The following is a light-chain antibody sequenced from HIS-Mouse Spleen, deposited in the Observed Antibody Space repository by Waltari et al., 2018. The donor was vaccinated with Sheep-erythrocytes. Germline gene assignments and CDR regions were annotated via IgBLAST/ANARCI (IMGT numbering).Light chain of an antibody. CDR3: QQYNSYSPLT. V-gene: IGKV1-5*03. J-gene: IGKJ4*01. Sequence: DIQMTQSPSTLSASVGDRVTITCRASKSISSWLAWYQQKPGKAPKLLIYKASSLESGVPSRFSGSGSGTEFTLTISSLQPDDFATYYCQQYNSYSPLTFGGGTKVEIK. CDR2: KAS. CDR1: KSISSW.